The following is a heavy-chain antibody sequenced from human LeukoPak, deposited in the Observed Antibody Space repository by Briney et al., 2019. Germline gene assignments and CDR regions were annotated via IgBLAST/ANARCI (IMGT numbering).Heavy chain of an antibody. CDR3: ARVRGVATTKRTFFDT. V-gene: IGHV6-1*01. J-gene: IGHJ5*02. D-gene: IGHD6-13*01. Sequence: SQTLPLTCAISGDSVSSDNAAWNWIRQSPSRGLEWLGRTYYRSKWYNDYARSVKSRITINADTSKNRFSLQLNSVTPEDTAVYYCARVRGVATTKRTFFDTWGQGTRVTVSS. CDR1: GDSVSSDNAA. CDR2: TYYRSKWYN.